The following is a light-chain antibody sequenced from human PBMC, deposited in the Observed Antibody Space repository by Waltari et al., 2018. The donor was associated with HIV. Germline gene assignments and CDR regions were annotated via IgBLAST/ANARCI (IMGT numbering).Light chain of an antibody. J-gene: IGLJ1*01. CDR1: SSDVGGYNS. CDR2: EVS. CDR3: CSYGGTYNV. Sequence: QSALTQPRSVSGSPGQSVTISCTGTSSDVGGYNSVSWYQQPPGKAPKLLIYEVSKWPSGVPDRFSGAKSGNTSSLTISGLRADDEADYYCCSYGGTYNVFGIGTKVTIL. V-gene: IGLV2-11*01.